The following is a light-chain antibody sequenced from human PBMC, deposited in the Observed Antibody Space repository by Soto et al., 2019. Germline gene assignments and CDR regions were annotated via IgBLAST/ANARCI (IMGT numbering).Light chain of an antibody. Sequence: DIQMTQSPSTLSASVGDRVTITCRASQSISNYLNWYQHKTGKAPKLLIYNASNLQSGVPSRFSGSGSGTDFTLTITSLQPEDFATYYCQQSYSTPPITFGQGTRLEIK. CDR1: QSISNY. CDR2: NAS. CDR3: QQSYSTPPIT. V-gene: IGKV1-39*01. J-gene: IGKJ5*01.